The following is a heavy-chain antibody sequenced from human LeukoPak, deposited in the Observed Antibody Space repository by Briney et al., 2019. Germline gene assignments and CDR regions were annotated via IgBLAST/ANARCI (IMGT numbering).Heavy chain of an antibody. Sequence: ASVKVSCKASGYTFTTYAMHWVRQAPGQGLEWMGWINAGNGNTEYSQKFQGRVTITRDTSASTAYMELSSLRAEDTAVYYCARGPRYCSSTSCYAGSIQWDYWGQGTLVTVSS. CDR1: GYTFTTYA. J-gene: IGHJ4*02. D-gene: IGHD2-2*01. CDR3: ARGPRYCSSTSCYAGSIQWDY. V-gene: IGHV1-3*01. CDR2: INAGNGNT.